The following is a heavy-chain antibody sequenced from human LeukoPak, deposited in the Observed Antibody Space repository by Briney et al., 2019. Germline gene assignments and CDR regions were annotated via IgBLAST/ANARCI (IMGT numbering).Heavy chain of an antibody. CDR3: AKTLRYYDILTGYYGY. V-gene: IGHV1-24*01. CDR2: FDPEDGET. D-gene: IGHD3-9*01. Sequence: ASVKVSCKVSGYTLTELSMHWVRQAPGKGLEWMGGFDPEDGETIYAQKFQGRVTMTEDTSTDTAYMELSSLRSEDTAVYYCAKTLRYYDILTGYYGYWGQGTLVTVSS. CDR1: GYTLTELS. J-gene: IGHJ4*02.